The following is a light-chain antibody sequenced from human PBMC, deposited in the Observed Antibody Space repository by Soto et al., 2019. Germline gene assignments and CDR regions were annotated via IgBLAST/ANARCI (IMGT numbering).Light chain of an antibody. J-gene: IGKJ4*01. V-gene: IGKV3-11*01. CDR1: QSVSSY. Sequence: EIVLTQSPATLSLSPGERATLSCRASQSVSSYLAWYQQKPGQAPRLLIYDASNRATGLPARFSGSGSGTDFTLTICSLEPEDFAVYYWQRPSNWLTFGGGTKVEIK. CDR2: DAS. CDR3: QRPSNWLT.